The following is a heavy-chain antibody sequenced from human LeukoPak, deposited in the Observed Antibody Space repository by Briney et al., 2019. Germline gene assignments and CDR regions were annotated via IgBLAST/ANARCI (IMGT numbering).Heavy chain of an antibody. D-gene: IGHD3-22*01. CDR3: ARVGYDSSGLSPAYYFDY. Sequence: ASVKVSCKASGYTFTGYYMHWVRQAPGQGLEWMGWINPNSGGTNYAQKFQGRVTMTRDTSISTAYMELSRLRSDDTAVYYCARVGYDSSGLSPAYYFDYWGQGTLVTVSS. J-gene: IGHJ4*02. CDR2: INPNSGGT. V-gene: IGHV1-2*02. CDR1: GYTFTGYY.